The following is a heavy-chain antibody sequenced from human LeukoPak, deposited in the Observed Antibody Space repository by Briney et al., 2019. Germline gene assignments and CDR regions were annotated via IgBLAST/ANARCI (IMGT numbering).Heavy chain of an antibody. CDR3: ARAGYSGSDFSV. CDR2: IYYSGST. V-gene: IGHV4-39*07. D-gene: IGHD5-12*01. Sequence: SETLSLTCTVSGGSISSSSYYWGWIRQPPGKGLEWIGSIYYSGSTNYNPSLKSRVTISVDTSKNQFSLKLSSVTATDTAVYYCARAGYSGSDFSVWGKGSTVTVSS. J-gene: IGHJ6*04. CDR1: GGSISSSSYY.